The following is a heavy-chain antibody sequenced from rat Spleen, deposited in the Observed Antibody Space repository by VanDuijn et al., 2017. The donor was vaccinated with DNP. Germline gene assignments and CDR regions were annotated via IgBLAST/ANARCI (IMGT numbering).Heavy chain of an antibody. CDR1: GYSITSTY. V-gene: IGHV3-1*01. Sequence: DVHLQESGPGLVKPAQSLSLTCSVTGYSITSTYWAWIRKFPGNKMEWMGYISYSGGTSYHPSLKSRISITRDTSKNQFFLQVNSVTSEDTATYYCTRRYDGTHYFGDYWGQGVMVTVSS. D-gene: IGHD1-12*02. CDR2: ISYSGGT. J-gene: IGHJ2*01. CDR3: TRRYDGTHYFGDY.